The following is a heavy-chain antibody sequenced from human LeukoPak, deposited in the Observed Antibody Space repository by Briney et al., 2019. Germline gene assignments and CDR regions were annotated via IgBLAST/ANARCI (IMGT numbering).Heavy chain of an antibody. CDR3: ARLNRPGWFDP. J-gene: IGHJ5*02. D-gene: IGHD1-14*01. CDR2: IYYSGNT. Sequence: SETLSLTCTVSGGSISSSSDYWGWIRQPPGEGLEWIANIYYSGNTYYNTSLKSRVTISIDTSKNQFSLRLTSVTAADTAVYFCARLNRPGWFDPWGQGTLVTVSS. V-gene: IGHV4-39*07. CDR1: GGSISSSSDY.